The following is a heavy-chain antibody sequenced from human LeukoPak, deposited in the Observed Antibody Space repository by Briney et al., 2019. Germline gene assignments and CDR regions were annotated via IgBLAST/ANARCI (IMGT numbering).Heavy chain of an antibody. CDR1: GFTFSSSA. D-gene: IGHD2-2*01. CDR3: ARARYCSSTSCFLDY. Sequence: GSLRLSCAASGFTFSSSAMSWVRQAPGKGLEWVSGISGSGGSTYYADSVKGRFTISRDISKSTLYLQMNSLRAEDTAVYYCARARYCSSTSCFLDYWGQGTLVTVSS. J-gene: IGHJ4*02. V-gene: IGHV3-23*01. CDR2: ISGSGGST.